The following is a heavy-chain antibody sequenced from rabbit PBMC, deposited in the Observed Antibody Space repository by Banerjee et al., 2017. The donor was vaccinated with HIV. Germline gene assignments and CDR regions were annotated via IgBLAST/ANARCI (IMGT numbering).Heavy chain of an antibody. CDR1: GFSFSSSYW. Sequence: QSLEESGGDLVKPGASLTLTCTASGFSFSSSYWICWVRQAPGKGLEWIACIAAGSSGSTYYASWAKGRFTISKTSSTTVTLQMTSLTAADTATYFCARVWVSNYMWDLWGPGTLVTVS. CDR3: ARVWVSNYMWDL. CDR2: IAAGSSGST. J-gene: IGHJ4*01. V-gene: IGHV1S40*01. D-gene: IGHD8-1*01.